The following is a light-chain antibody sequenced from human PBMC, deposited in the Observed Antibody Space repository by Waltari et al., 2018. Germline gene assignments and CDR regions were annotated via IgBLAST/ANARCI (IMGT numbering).Light chain of an antibody. J-gene: IGLJ2*01. CDR2: QDS. CDR3: QAWDSSGGV. CDR1: KLGDKY. V-gene: IGLV3-1*01. Sequence: SYELTQPPSVSVSPGQTASIPCSGDKLGDKYACWYQQKPGQSPVLVIYQDSKRPSGIPERFSGSNSGNTATLTISGTQAMDEADYYCQAWDSSGGVFGGGTKLTVL.